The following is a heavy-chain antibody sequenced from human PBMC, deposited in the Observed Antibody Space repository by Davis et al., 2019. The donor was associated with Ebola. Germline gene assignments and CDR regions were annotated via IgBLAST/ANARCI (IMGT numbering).Heavy chain of an antibody. V-gene: IGHV4-34*01. Sequence: SETLSLTCAVYGGSSSGYYWSWIRQPPGKGLEWIGEINHSGSTNYNPSLKSRVTISVDTSKNQFSLKLSSVTAADTAVYYCARGPSIRGFDYWGQGTLVTVSS. D-gene: IGHD6-6*01. CDR3: ARGPSIRGFDY. CDR1: GGSSSGYY. J-gene: IGHJ4*02. CDR2: INHSGST.